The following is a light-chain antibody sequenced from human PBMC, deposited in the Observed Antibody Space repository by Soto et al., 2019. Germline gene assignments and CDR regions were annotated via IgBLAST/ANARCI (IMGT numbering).Light chain of an antibody. CDR3: SAYTTTIALYV. V-gene: IGLV2-14*03. J-gene: IGLJ1*01. Sequence: QSALTQPAAVSGSPGQSITISCTETNSDVGEYKYVSWYQQHPGTAPKLIIYDVSNRPSGVSYRFSGSKSCDTASLTISGLQAEDEADYYCSAYTTTIALYVFGAGTKLTVL. CDR1: NSDVGEYKY. CDR2: DVS.